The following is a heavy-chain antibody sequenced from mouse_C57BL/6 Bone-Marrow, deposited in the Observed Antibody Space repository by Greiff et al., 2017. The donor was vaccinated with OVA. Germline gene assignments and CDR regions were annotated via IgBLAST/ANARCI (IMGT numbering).Heavy chain of an antibody. CDR3: ASYGCYAMDY. J-gene: IGHJ4*01. CDR2: INPNNGGT. D-gene: IGHD2-2*01. Sequence: EVQGVESGPELVKPGASVKMSCKASGYTFTDYNMHWVKQSHGKSLEWIGYINPNNGGTSYNQKFKGKATLTVNKSSSTAYMELRSLTSEDSAVYYCASYGCYAMDYWGQGTSVTVSS. V-gene: IGHV1-22*01. CDR1: GYTFTDYN.